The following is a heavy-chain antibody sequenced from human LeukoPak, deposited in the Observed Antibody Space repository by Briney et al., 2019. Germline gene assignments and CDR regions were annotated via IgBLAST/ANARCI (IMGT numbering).Heavy chain of an antibody. CDR1: GGSISSSSYY. CDR3: ARDGYCGGDCYNFDY. J-gene: IGHJ4*02. Sequence: SETLSLTCTVSGGSISSSSYYWGWIRQPPGEGLEWIGSIYYSGSTYYNPSLKSRVTISVDTSKNQFSLKLSSVTAADTAVYYCARDGYCGGDCYNFDYWGQGTLVTVSS. CDR2: IYYSGST. V-gene: IGHV4-39*07. D-gene: IGHD2-21*02.